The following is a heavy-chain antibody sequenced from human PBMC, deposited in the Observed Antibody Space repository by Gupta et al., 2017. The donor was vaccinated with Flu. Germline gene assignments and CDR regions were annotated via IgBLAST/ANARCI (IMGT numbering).Heavy chain of an antibody. CDR1: GGSFTGSY. D-gene: IGHD7-27*01. Sequence: KQRAAGLLTPSETLSLTCVVCGGSFTGSYWSWSRQPPGEGLEWIGEISQSGSTTYRPYLKSRVIISVDTSENQISLKLRSVTAADAAVYYCTRHLGCNHGDWGQGTLVTVSS. V-gene: IGHV4-34*01. CDR2: ISQSGST. J-gene: IGHJ1*01. CDR3: TRHLGCNHGD.